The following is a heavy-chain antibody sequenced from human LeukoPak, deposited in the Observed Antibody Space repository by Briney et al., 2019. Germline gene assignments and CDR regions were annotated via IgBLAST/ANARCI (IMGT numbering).Heavy chain of an antibody. Sequence: SETLSLTCAVYGGSFSGYYCSWIRQPPGKGLERIGEINHYGSINYNPSLKSRVTISVDTSKNQFSLRLSSVTAADTAVYYCARGLYTYNVRYFDNWGQGTLVTVSS. CDR2: INHYGSI. CDR1: GGSFSGYY. J-gene: IGHJ4*02. CDR3: ARGLYTYNVRYFDN. D-gene: IGHD2-2*02. V-gene: IGHV4-34*01.